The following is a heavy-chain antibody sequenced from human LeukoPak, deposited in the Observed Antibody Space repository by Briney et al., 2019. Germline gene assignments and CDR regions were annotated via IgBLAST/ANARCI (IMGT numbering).Heavy chain of an antibody. CDR1: GFSLSSDG. V-gene: IGHV3-23*01. CDR2: ILGGAGST. CDR3: AHGTVYQLDY. D-gene: IGHD2-2*01. Sequence: PGGTLRLSCVASGFSLSSDGMSWVRQAPGRGLEWVSGILGGAGSTYYADSVKGRFTISRDNSKNTLYLQMNSLRAEDTAVYYCAHGTVYQLDYWGQGTLVTVSS. J-gene: IGHJ4*02.